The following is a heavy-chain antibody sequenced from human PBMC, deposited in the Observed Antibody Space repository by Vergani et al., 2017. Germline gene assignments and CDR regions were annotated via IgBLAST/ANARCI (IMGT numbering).Heavy chain of an antibody. CDR2: ISYDGSNK. Sequence: QVQLVESGGGVVQPGRSLRLSCAASGFTFSSYGMHWVRQAPGKGLEWVAVISYDGSNKYYADSVKGRFTISRDNSKNTLYLQMNSLRAEDTAVYYCAGYGSGSYYYYYYGMDVWGQGP. CDR3: AGYGSGSYYYYYYGMDV. CDR1: GFTFSSYG. D-gene: IGHD3-10*01. V-gene: IGHV3-30*03. J-gene: IGHJ6*02.